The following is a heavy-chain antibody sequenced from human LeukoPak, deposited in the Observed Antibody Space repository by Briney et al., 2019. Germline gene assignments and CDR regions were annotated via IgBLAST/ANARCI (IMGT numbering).Heavy chain of an antibody. CDR1: GFTFSSYG. CDR3: AIGLPGGDSTRGGYNWFDP. J-gene: IGHJ5*02. V-gene: IGHV3-13*01. D-gene: IGHD2-21*02. CDR2: IGTAGDT. Sequence: GGSLRLSCAASGFTFSSYGMHWVRQATGKGLEWVSAIGTAGDTYYPGSVKGRFTISRENAKNSLYLQMNSLRAGDTAVYYCAIGLPGGDSTRGGYNWFDPWGQGTLVTVSS.